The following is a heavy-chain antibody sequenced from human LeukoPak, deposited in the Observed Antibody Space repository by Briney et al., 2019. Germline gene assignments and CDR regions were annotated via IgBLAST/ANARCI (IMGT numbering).Heavy chain of an antibody. CDR3: ARDSSNWSSFGS. Sequence: ASVKVSCKASGYTFTAYPIHWVRQAPGQGLEWMGRINPNSGVTHYAQKFHGRVTMTKDTSTHTAYMELSSLRSDDTAIYWCARDSSNWSSFGSWGQGTPVTVSS. J-gene: IGHJ4*02. V-gene: IGHV1-2*06. D-gene: IGHD6-13*01. CDR2: INPNSGVT. CDR1: GYTFTAYP.